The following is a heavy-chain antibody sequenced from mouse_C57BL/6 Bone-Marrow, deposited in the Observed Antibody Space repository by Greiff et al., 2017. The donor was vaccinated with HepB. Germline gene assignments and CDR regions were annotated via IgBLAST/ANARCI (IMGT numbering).Heavy chain of an antibody. CDR2: IHPNSGST. CDR3: AREVVAHWYFDV. D-gene: IGHD1-1*01. J-gene: IGHJ1*03. Sequence: QVQLKQPGAELVKPGASVKLSCKASGYTFTSYWMHWVKQRPGQGLEWIGMIHPNSGSTNYNEKFKSKATLTVDKSSSTAYMQLSSLTSEDSAVYYWAREVVAHWYFDVWGTGTTVTVSS. V-gene: IGHV1-64*01. CDR1: GYTFTSYW.